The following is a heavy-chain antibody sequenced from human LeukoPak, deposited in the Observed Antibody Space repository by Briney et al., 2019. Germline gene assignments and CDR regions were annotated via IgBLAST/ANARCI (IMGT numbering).Heavy chain of an antibody. J-gene: IGHJ5*02. CDR1: GYTFTSYD. D-gene: IGHD6-6*01. Sequence: ASVKVSCKASGYTFTSYDINWVRQATGQGLEWMGWMNPNSGNTGYAQKFQGRVTMTRNTSISTAYMELSSLRSEDTAVYYCARAGLRAARLSHRYNWFDPWGQGTLVTVSS. V-gene: IGHV1-8*01. CDR3: ARAGLRAARLSHRYNWFDP. CDR2: MNPNSGNT.